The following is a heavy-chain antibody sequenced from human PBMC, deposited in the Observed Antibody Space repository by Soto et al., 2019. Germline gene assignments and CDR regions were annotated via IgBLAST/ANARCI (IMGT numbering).Heavy chain of an antibody. V-gene: IGHV1-2*02. D-gene: IGHD3-16*01. CDR3: ARDPIRGGVPYFFGF. CDR1: GYTFTDYF. Sequence: DSVKVSCKASGYTFTDYFVHWVRLAPGQGLEWMGWVNPDTGVATFPQKFQGRVTVTRDASINTDYMELTHLTSEDTGIYYCARDPIRGGVPYFFGFSGRGTQVPVSS. CDR2: VNPDTGVA. J-gene: IGHJ4*01.